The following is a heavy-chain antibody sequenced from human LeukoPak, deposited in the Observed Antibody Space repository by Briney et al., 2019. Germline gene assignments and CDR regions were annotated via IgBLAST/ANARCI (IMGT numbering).Heavy chain of an antibody. CDR3: ARQLSRWATRGFDY. V-gene: IGHV4-34*01. Sequence: SETLSLTCAVYGGSFSGYYWSWIRQPPGKGLEWMGEINHSGSTNYNPSLKSRVTISVDTSKNQFSLKLSSVTAADTAVYYCARQLSRWATRGFDYWGQGTLVTVSS. J-gene: IGHJ4*02. CDR1: GGSFSGYY. CDR2: INHSGST. D-gene: IGHD3-16*02.